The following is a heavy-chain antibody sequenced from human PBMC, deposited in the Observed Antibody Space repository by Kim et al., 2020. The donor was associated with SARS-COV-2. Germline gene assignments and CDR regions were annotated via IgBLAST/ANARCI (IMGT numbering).Heavy chain of an antibody. V-gene: IGHV4-34*01. Sequence: KSRVTIAVDTSKNQFSLKLSSVTAADTAVYYCARGLRPGIAAAGKGFDPWGQGTLVTVSS. D-gene: IGHD6-13*01. CDR3: ARGLRPGIAAAGKGFDP. J-gene: IGHJ5*02.